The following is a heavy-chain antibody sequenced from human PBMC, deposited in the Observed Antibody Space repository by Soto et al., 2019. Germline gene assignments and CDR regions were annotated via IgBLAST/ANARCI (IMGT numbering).Heavy chain of an antibody. CDR3: ARGVVAAPDY. CDR2: IYYSGST. D-gene: IGHD2-15*01. V-gene: IGHV4-30-4*01. CDR1: GGSISSGDYY. Sequence: LCGGSISSGDYYWSWIRQPPGKGLEWIGYIYYSGSTYYNPSLKSRVTISVDTSKNQFSLKLSSVTAADTAVYYCARGVVAAPDYWGQGTLVTVSS. J-gene: IGHJ4*02.